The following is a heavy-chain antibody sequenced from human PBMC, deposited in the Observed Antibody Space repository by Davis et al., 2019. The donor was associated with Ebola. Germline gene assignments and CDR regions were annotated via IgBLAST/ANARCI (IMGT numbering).Heavy chain of an antibody. V-gene: IGHV3-11*06. D-gene: IGHD1-14*01. CDR2: ISSSRSYT. Sequence: GESLKISCAASGFTFSDYYMSWIRQAPGKGLEWVSYISSSRSYTNYADSVKGRFTISRDNAKNSLYLQMNSLRAEDTAVYFCARRLNQRPYYYGMDVWGQGTTVTVSS. CDR1: GFTFSDYY. CDR3: ARRLNQRPYYYGMDV. J-gene: IGHJ6*02.